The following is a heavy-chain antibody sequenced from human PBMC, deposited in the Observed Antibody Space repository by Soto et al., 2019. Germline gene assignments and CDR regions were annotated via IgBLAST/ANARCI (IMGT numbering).Heavy chain of an antibody. CDR1: GFTFDDYA. J-gene: IGHJ6*03. V-gene: IGHV3-9*01. Sequence: GGSLRLSCAASGFTFDDYAMHWVRQAPGKGLEWVSGISWNSGSIGYADSVKGRFTISRDNAKNSLYLQMNSLRAEDTALYYCAKGGSTSHYYYYYYMDVWGKGTTVTVSS. CDR3: AKGGSTSHYYYYYYMDV. CDR2: ISWNSGSI. D-gene: IGHD2-2*01.